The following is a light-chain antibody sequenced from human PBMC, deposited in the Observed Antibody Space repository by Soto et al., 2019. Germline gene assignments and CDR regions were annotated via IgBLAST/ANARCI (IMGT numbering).Light chain of an antibody. CDR1: QSVSNRY. CDR3: QQYGNVPLT. CDR2: RVS. V-gene: IGKV3-20*01. J-gene: IGKJ4*01. Sequence: EVVLTQSPGTLSLSPGEGATLSCRASQSVSNRYFAWYQQKPGQAPRLLIYRVSSRATGIPDRFSGSGSGTDFTLTISRLEPEDFAVYYCQQYGNVPLTFGGGTKAEIK.